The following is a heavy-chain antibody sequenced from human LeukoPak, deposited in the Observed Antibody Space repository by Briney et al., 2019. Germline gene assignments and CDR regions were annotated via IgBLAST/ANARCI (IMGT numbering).Heavy chain of an antibody. V-gene: IGHV3-30-3*01. J-gene: IGHJ4*02. CDR1: GFTFSSYA. CDR2: ISYDGSNK. CDR3: ARSRGLTKIPTLDIDY. Sequence: GGSLRLSCAASGFTFSSYAMHWVRQAPGKGLEWVAVISYDGSNKYYADSVKGRSTISRDNSKNTLYLQMNSLRAEDTAVYYCARSRGLTKIPTLDIDYWGQGTLVTVSS. D-gene: IGHD1-1*01.